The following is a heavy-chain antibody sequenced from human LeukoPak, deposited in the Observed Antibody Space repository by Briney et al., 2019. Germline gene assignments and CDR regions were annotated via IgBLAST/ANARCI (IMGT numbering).Heavy chain of an antibody. CDR3: TTGPDPTFDY. CDR2: IKSKAAGGTT. J-gene: IGHJ4*02. V-gene: IGHV3-15*01. Sequence: PGGSLRLSCAASGFTFSSVWVSWVRQAPGKGLEWVGRIKSKAAGGTTDYAAPVEGRFTISRDDLKNTLYLQMNSLKTEDTAIYYCTTGPDPTFDYWGRGTLVTVSS. CDR1: GFTFSSVW.